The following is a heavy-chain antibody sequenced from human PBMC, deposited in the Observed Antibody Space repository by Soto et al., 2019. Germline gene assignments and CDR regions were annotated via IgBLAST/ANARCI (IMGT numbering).Heavy chain of an antibody. D-gene: IGHD3-22*01. J-gene: IGHJ4*02. Sequence: EVQLLESGGGLVQPGGSLRLSCTASGFTFSTYGMSWVRQAPGKGLEWVSSLSGDGTTTYYIDSVKGRFTISRDNSRNTLSLQMNSLRTEDQAVYYCAKDISFDTSAYNYWGQGILVTVSS. CDR3: AKDISFDTSAYNY. CDR1: GFTFSTYG. V-gene: IGHV3-23*01. CDR2: LSGDGTTT.